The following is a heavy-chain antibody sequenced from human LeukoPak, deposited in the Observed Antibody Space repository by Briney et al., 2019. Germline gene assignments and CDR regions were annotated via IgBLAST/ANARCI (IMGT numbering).Heavy chain of an antibody. Sequence: GGSLRLSCAASGFTFSSYGMHWVRQAPGKGLEWVAVISYDGSNKYYADSVKGRFTISRDNSKNTLYLQMNSLRAEDTAVYYCAKDYHPGYSSSWYDYWGQGTLVTVSS. CDR2: ISYDGSNK. CDR1: GFTFSSYG. D-gene: IGHD6-13*01. V-gene: IGHV3-30*18. CDR3: AKDYHPGYSSSWYDY. J-gene: IGHJ4*02.